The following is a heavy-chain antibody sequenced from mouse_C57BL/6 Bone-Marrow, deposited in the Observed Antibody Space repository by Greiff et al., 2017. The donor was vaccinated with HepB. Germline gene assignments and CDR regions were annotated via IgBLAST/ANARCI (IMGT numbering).Heavy chain of an antibody. CDR1: GYTFTSNW. V-gene: IGHV1-52*01. Sequence: QVQLQQPGAELVRPGSSVKLSCKASGYTFTSNWMHWVKQRPIQGLEWIGNIDPSDSETHYNQKFKDKATLTVDKSSSTAYMQLSSLTSEDSAVYYCARGAAQATLAYWGQGTLVTVSA. J-gene: IGHJ3*01. CDR3: ARGAAQATLAY. D-gene: IGHD3-2*02. CDR2: IDPSDSET.